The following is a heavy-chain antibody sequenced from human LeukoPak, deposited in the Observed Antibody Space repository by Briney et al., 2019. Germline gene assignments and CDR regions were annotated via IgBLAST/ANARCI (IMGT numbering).Heavy chain of an antibody. CDR2: IIPIFGTA. CDR3: ARPHTPAGQVAAYDY. CDR1: GYTFTSYA. V-gene: IGHV1-69*06. D-gene: IGHD2-15*01. J-gene: IGHJ4*02. Sequence: GASVKVSCKASGYTFTSYAISWVRQAPGQGLEWMGGIIPIFGTANYAQKFQGRVTITADKSTSTAYMELSSLRSEDTAVYFCARPHTPAGQVAAYDYWGQGTLVTVSS.